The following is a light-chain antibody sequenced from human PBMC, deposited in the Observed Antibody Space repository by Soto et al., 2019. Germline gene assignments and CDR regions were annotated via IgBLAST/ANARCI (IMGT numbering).Light chain of an antibody. CDR2: DSS. CDR3: QQYGSPIT. V-gene: IGKV3-11*01. Sequence: IVFTQSPAALSLSPGERATLSCRASQSVSSNLAWYRQKPGQAPRLLIYDSSNRAAGIPARFSGSGSGTDFTLTISRLEPEDFAVYYCQQYGSPITFGQGTRLEIK. J-gene: IGKJ5*01. CDR1: QSVSSN.